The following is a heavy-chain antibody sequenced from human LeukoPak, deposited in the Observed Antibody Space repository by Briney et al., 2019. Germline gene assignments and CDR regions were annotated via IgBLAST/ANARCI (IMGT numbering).Heavy chain of an antibody. CDR3: ARDVYRTGWHSDY. D-gene: IGHD6-19*01. CDR2: SRGDNSER. CDR1: GYTFNSYG. Sequence: GASVKVSCKASGYTFNSYGISWVRQAPGQGLEWMGWSRGDNSERNYEENLQGRVTMTTDTSTTTAYMELRSLRSDDTAVYYCARDVYRTGWHSDYWGQGTLVTVSS. J-gene: IGHJ4*02. V-gene: IGHV1-18*01.